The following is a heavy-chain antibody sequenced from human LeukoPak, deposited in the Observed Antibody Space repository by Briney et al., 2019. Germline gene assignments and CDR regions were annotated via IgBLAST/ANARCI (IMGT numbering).Heavy chain of an antibody. Sequence: SVKVSCKASGGTFSSYAVSWVRQAPGQGLEWMGGIIPIFGTANYAQKFQGRVTITTDESTSTAYMELSSLRSENTAVYYCARDSTARQYYYYMDVWGKGTTVTVTS. D-gene: IGHD4-11*01. J-gene: IGHJ6*03. CDR2: IIPIFGTA. V-gene: IGHV1-69*05. CDR1: GGTFSSYA. CDR3: ARDSTARQYYYYMDV.